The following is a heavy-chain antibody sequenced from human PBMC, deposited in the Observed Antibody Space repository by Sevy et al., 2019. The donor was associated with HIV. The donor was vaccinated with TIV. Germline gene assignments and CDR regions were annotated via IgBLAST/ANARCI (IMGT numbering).Heavy chain of an antibody. Sequence: ASVKVSCKASGYTFTSYDINWVRQATGQGLEWMGWMNPNSGNTGYAQKFQGRVTMTRNTSISTAYMELSSLRSEDTAVYYCARGPLGQQLLYWYFDLWGRCTLVTVSS. J-gene: IGHJ2*01. D-gene: IGHD6-13*01. CDR2: MNPNSGNT. CDR3: ARGPLGQQLLYWYFDL. V-gene: IGHV1-8*01. CDR1: GYTFTSYD.